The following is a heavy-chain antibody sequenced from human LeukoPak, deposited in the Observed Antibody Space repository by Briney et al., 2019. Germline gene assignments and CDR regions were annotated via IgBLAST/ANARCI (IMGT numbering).Heavy chain of an antibody. V-gene: IGHV3-30-3*01. CDR1: GFTFSSYA. CDR2: ISYDGSNK. D-gene: IGHD2-2*01. J-gene: IGHJ4*02. CDR3: AKDRGDIVVVPADGFDY. Sequence: PGRSLRLSCAASGFTFSSYAMHWVRQAPGKGLEWVAVISYDGSNKYYADSVKGRFTISRDNSKNTLYLQMNSLRAEDTAVYYCAKDRGDIVVVPADGFDYWGQGTLVTVSS.